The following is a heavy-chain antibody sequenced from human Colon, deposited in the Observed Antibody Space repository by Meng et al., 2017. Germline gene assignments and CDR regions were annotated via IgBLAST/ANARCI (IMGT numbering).Heavy chain of an antibody. CDR2: ISNSGTTT. CDR1: GFTFSSYA. CDR3: AKGRTSDY. V-gene: IGHV3-23*01. D-gene: IGHD3/OR15-3a*01. Sequence: GESLKISCVASGFTFSSYAMSWVRQAPGRGLEWVSAISNSGTTTYAADSVKGRFTISRDNSRNTLYLQMNSLRDEDTAVYYCAKGRTSDYWGQGTLVTVSS. J-gene: IGHJ4*02.